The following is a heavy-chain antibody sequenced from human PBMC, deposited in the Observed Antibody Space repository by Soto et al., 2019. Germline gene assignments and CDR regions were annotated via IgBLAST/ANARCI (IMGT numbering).Heavy chain of an antibody. CDR3: AREAGWQRMVPYD. J-gene: IGHJ4*02. Sequence: QVQLVQSGMEVKKPGASVNVSCKAFGYTFTSYGFSWVRQVPGQGLEWLGWISAFNGDTQYAQTMKGRLTVTTDTSTTTVHMELKSLTPADTAVYFCAREAGWQRMVPYDWGQGTLVTVS. D-gene: IGHD6-25*01. CDR1: GYTFTSYG. CDR2: ISAFNGDT. V-gene: IGHV1-18*04.